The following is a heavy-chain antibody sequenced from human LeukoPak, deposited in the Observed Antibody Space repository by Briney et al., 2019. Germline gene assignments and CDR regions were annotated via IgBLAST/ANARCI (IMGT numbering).Heavy chain of an antibody. D-gene: IGHD6-13*01. CDR3: ARDPAAGTTEFDY. Sequence: GGSLRLSCAASGFTFSDYYMSWIRQAPGKGLEWVSYISSSGSTIYYADSVKGRFTISRDNAKNSLYLQMNSLRAEDTAVYYCARDPAAGTTEFDYWGQGTLVTVSS. V-gene: IGHV3-11*01. CDR1: GFTFSDYY. J-gene: IGHJ4*02. CDR2: ISSSGSTI.